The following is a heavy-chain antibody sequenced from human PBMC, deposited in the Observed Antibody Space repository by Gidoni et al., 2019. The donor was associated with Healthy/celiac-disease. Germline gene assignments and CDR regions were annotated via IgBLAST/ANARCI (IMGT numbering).Heavy chain of an antibody. CDR1: GFTFSGYA. D-gene: IGHD3-10*01. Sequence: EVQLVESGGGLVQPGGSLKLSCAASGFTFSGYAMHWVRQASGKGLEWVGRIRSKANSYATAYAASVKGRFTISRDDSKNTAYLQMNSLKTEDTAVYYCTRHLLRFGELSDYFDYWGQGTLVTVSS. CDR3: TRHLLRFGELSDYFDY. V-gene: IGHV3-73*01. J-gene: IGHJ4*02. CDR2: IRSKANSYAT.